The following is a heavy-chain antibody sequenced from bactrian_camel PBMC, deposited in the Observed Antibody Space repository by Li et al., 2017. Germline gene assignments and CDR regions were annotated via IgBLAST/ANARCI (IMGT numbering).Heavy chain of an antibody. CDR2: IQIEVDGRRT. V-gene: IGHV3S40*01. CDR1: GITFSRHD. Sequence: VQLVESGGGLVQPGESLRLSCVASGITFSRHDMSWVRQAPGKGLEWVTTIQIEVDGRRTLYADSVKGRFTISQENASTLILQMNSLKPEDTAMYYCAYGPPNPRCSGGYAAPEDDYHDWGQGTQVTVS. CDR3: AYGPPNPRCSGGYAAPEDDYHD. J-gene: IGHJ4*01. D-gene: IGHD2*01.